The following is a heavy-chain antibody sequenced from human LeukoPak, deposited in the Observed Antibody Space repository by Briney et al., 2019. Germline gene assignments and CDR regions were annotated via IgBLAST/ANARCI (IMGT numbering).Heavy chain of an antibody. Sequence: SETLSLTCTVSGGSFSSSTYYWGWIRQPPGKGLEWIGTIYHSGSTYYNPSLKSRVTISLDTSKNQFSLKLSSVTAADTAMYYCARVKDPGGYYYYYYMDVWGKGTTVTVSS. CDR1: GGSFSSSTYY. J-gene: IGHJ6*03. CDR2: IYHSGST. CDR3: ARVKDPGGYYYYYYMDV. V-gene: IGHV4-39*07. D-gene: IGHD3-16*01.